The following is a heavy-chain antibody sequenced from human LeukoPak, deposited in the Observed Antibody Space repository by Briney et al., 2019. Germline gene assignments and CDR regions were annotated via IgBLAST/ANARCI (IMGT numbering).Heavy chain of an antibody. J-gene: IGHJ6*03. V-gene: IGHV1-46*01. D-gene: IGHD1-14*01. CDR2: INPSGGST. CDR3: ATTGASTHYYYYYMGV. CDR1: GYTFTSYY. Sequence: PGGSLRLSCAASGYTFTSYYMHWVRQAPGQGLEWMGIINPSGGSTSYAQKFQGRVTMTRDTSTSTVYMELSSLRSEDTAVYYCATTGASTHYYYYYMGVWGKGTTVTVSS.